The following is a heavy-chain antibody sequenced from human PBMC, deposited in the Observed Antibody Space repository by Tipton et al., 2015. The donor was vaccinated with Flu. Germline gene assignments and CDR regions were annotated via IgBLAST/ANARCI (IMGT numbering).Heavy chain of an antibody. J-gene: IGHJ4*02. CDR1: GDSIKRSTCH. CDR3: AKHTAGRSMGDFAY. CDR2: IHFSGTS. D-gene: IGHD1-26*01. V-gene: IGHV4-39*01. Sequence: LRLSCSVSGDSIKRSTCHWGWIRQSPGKGLEWIGSIHFSGTSYYNSSLESRVTISEDTSKNQIYLRLTSVTAADTAVYYCAKHTAGRSMGDFAYWGQGILVTVSS.